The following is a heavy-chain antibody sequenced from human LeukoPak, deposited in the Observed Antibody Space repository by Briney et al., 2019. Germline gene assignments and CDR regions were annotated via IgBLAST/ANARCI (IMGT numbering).Heavy chain of an antibody. V-gene: IGHV3-23*01. J-gene: IGHJ5*01. D-gene: IGHD6-19*01. CDR1: GFAFSVYA. CDR2: INANSGTT. CDR3: AKPISGGLAVTADWFHP. Sequence: GGSLRLSCSASGFAFSVYAMSWLRQPPGKGLEWVSTINANSGTTSYAASVRGRFTISRDNSKNTLYPQLNTLRADDTATYYCAKPISGGLAVTADWFHPWGQGTLVVVSS.